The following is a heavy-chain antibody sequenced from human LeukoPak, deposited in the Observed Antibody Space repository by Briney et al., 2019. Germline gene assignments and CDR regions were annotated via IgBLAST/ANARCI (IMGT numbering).Heavy chain of an antibody. Sequence: ASVKVSCKASGYTFTSYGISWVRQAPGQGLEWMGWISAYNGNTNYAQKLQGRVTMTTDTSTSTAYMELRSLRSEDTAVYYCATALADYYDSSGYYYFDYWGQGTLVTVSS. CDR1: GYTFTSYG. J-gene: IGHJ4*02. CDR2: ISAYNGNT. CDR3: ATALADYYDSSGYYYFDY. V-gene: IGHV1-18*01. D-gene: IGHD3-22*01.